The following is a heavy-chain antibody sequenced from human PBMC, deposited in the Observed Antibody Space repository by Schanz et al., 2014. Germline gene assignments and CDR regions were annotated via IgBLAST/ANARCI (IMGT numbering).Heavy chain of an antibody. CDR3: AREAKQFDLLRRWFDP. CDR2: ISSSTTTT. J-gene: IGHJ5*02. CDR1: GFTFSDHY. V-gene: IGHV3-11*04. D-gene: IGHD6-6*01. Sequence: QVQLVESGGGLVKPGGSLRLSCAASGFTFSDHYMAWIRQAPGKGLEWVSYISSSTTTTYYADSVKGRFTISRDNAKNLVYLQMNSLRDEDTAVYYCAREAKQFDLLRRWFDPWGQGTLVTVSS.